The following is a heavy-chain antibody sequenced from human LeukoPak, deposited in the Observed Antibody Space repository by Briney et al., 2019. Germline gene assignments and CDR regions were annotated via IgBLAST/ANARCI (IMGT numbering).Heavy chain of an antibody. CDR1: GGSISSSSYY. V-gene: IGHV4-39*01. CDR3: ARETYYDFHFDP. CDR2: IYYSGST. Sequence: PSETLSLTCTVSGGSISSSSYYWGWIRQPPGKGLEWIGSIYYSGSTYYNPPLKSRVTISVDTSKNQFSLKLSSVTAADTAVYYCARETYYDFHFDPWGQGTLVTVSS. J-gene: IGHJ5*02. D-gene: IGHD3-3*01.